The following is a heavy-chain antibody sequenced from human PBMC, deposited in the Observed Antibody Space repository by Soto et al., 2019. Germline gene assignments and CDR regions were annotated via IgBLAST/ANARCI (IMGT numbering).Heavy chain of an antibody. J-gene: IGHJ6*02. CDR2: IRGSGGST. CDR3: AKERSLLVPAAMDV. Sequence: GGSLRLSCAASGFTFSSYAMRWVRQAPGKGLEWVSAIRGSGGSTYYADSVKGRFTVSRDNSKNTLYLQMNSLRAEDTAVYYCAKERSLLVPAAMDVWGQGTTVTVSS. D-gene: IGHD2-2*01. V-gene: IGHV3-23*01. CDR1: GFTFSSYA.